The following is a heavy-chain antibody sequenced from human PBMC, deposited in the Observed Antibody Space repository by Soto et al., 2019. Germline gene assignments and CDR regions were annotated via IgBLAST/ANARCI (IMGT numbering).Heavy chain of an antibody. CDR1: GSSISPFY. CDR3: TRVGGYYGDYPNFDY. J-gene: IGHJ4*02. CDR2: IYYTGST. V-gene: IGHV4-59*01. D-gene: IGHD4-17*01. Sequence: PSETLSLTCTVSGSSISPFYWSWIRQPPGRGLELIGYIYYTGSTKYNPSLKSRVTLSLGTSRNQLSLKLSSVTAADTAVYFCTRVGGYYGDYPNFDYLGPGTLVTVSS.